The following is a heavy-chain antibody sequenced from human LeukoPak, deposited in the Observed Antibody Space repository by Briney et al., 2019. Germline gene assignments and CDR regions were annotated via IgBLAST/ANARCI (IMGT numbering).Heavy chain of an antibody. V-gene: IGHV1-69-2*01. D-gene: IGHD2-21*01. J-gene: IGHJ3*02. CDR1: GYTFTDYY. CDR3: ATDKFRYWGGDCSKNDACDI. Sequence: ASVKVSCKVSGYTFTDYYMHWVQQAPGKGLERMGLVDPEDGVTIYAEKFQGRVTITADTSTDTAYMELSSLRSEDTAVYYCATDKFRYWGGDCSKNDACDIWGQGTMVTVSS. CDR2: VDPEDGVT.